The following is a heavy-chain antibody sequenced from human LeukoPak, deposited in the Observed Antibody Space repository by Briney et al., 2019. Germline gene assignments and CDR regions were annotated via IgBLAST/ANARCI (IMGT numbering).Heavy chain of an antibody. J-gene: IGHJ2*01. Sequence: QPGGSLRLSCTASGFPVSRNYMTWVRQAPGKGLLWVSSIHYSGRATYYADSVKGRFTIFRDNSKNTLYLQMNSLRAEDSAVYYCAKAANEKTANVTAARSYWYFDLWGRGTLITVSS. CDR1: GFPVSRNY. D-gene: IGHD6-13*01. V-gene: IGHV3-23*01. CDR2: IHYSGRAT. CDR3: AKAANEKTANVTAARSYWYFDL.